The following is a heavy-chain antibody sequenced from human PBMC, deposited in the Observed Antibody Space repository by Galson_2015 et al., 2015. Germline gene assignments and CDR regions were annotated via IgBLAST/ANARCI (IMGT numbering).Heavy chain of an antibody. V-gene: IGHV4-39*07. J-gene: IGHJ4*02. Sequence: SETLSLTCTVSGGSISSSSYYWGWIRQPPGKGLEWIGSIYYSGSTYYNPSLKSRVTISVDTSKNQFSLKLSSVTAADTAVYYCASLGGAEKFSIDYWGQGTLVTVSS. CDR2: IYYSGST. D-gene: IGHD3-10*01. CDR3: ASLGGAEKFSIDY. CDR1: GGSISSSSYY.